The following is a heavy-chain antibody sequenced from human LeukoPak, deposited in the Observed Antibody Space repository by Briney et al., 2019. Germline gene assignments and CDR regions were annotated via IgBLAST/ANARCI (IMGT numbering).Heavy chain of an antibody. CDR1: GFTFSSYA. J-gene: IGHJ4*02. D-gene: IGHD6-6*01. CDR2: ISGSGGST. CDR3: AKNAYSSSSLYYFDY. V-gene: IGHV3-23*01. Sequence: GGSLRLSCAASGFTFSSYAMSWVRQAPGKGLEWVSAISGSGGSTYYADSVKGRFTISRDNSKNTLYLQKNSPRAEDTAVYHCAKNAYSSSSLYYFDYWGQGTLVTVSS.